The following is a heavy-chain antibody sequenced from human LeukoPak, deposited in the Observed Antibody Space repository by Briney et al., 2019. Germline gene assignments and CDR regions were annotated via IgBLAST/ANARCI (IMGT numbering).Heavy chain of an antibody. CDR1: GFTFSSYA. J-gene: IGHJ4*02. CDR2: ISYDGSNK. Sequence: PGRSLRLSCAASGFTFSSYAMHWVRQAPGKGLEWVAVISYDGSNKYYADPVKGRFTISRDNSKNTLYLQMNSLRAEDTAVYYCASAYYYDSSGTFDYWGQGTLVTVSS. V-gene: IGHV3-30-3*01. D-gene: IGHD3-22*01. CDR3: ASAYYYDSSGTFDY.